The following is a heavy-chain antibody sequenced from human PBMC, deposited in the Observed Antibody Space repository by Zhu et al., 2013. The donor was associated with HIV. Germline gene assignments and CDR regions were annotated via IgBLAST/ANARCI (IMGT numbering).Heavy chain of an antibody. Sequence: QVQLVQSGAEVKKPGASVKVSCKASGYTFTGYYMHWVRQAPGQGLEWMGWINPNSGGTNYAQKFQGRVTMTRDTSISTAYMELSRLRSDDTAVYYCARVAVIAVVRAWFDPWGQGTLVTVSS. J-gene: IGHJ5*02. V-gene: IGHV1-2*02. CDR1: GYTFTGYY. CDR2: INPNSGGT. CDR3: ARVAVIAVVRAWFDP. D-gene: IGHD6-19*01.